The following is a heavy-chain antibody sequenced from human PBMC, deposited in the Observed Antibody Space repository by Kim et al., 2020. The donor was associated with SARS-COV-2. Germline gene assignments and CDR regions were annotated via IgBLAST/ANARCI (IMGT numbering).Heavy chain of an antibody. J-gene: IGHJ3*02. Sequence: GGSLRLSCTASGFTFGDYAMSWFRQAPGKGLEWVGFIRSKAYGGTTEYAASVKGRFTISRDDSKSIAYLQMNSLKTEDTAVYYCTRARGDILTDDDAFDIWGQGTMVTVSS. D-gene: IGHD3-9*01. CDR2: IRSKAYGGTT. V-gene: IGHV3-49*03. CDR1: GFTFGDYA. CDR3: TRARGDILTDDDAFDI.